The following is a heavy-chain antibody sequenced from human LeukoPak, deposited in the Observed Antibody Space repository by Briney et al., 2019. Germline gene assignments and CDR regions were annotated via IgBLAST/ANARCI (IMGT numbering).Heavy chain of an antibody. J-gene: IGHJ4*02. CDR1: GYTFTDYY. CDR3: ATALSGNAVGY. D-gene: IGHD5-12*01. CDR2: VDPEDGET. V-gene: IGHV1-69-2*01. Sequence: ASVKISCKVSGYTFTDYYMHWVQQAPGKGLEWMGLVDPEDGETIYAEKFQGRVTITTDTSTDTAYMQLSSLRSEDTAVYYCATALSGNAVGYWGQGTLVTDSS.